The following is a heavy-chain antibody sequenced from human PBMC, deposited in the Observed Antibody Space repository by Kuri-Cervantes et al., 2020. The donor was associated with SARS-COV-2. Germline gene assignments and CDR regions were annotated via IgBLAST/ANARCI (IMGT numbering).Heavy chain of an antibody. V-gene: IGHV6-1*01. D-gene: IGHD3-22*01. Sequence: SQTLSLTCAISGDSVSSNSAAWNWIRQSPSRGLEWLGRKYYRSKWYNDYAVSVKSRITINPDTSKNQFSLQLTSVTAEDTAVYYCARDLRVNYYDSSGYYDDDTFDIWGQGTMVTVSS. CDR3: ARDLRVNYYDSSGYYDDDTFDI. CDR2: KYYRSKWYN. J-gene: IGHJ3*02. CDR1: GDSVSSNSAA.